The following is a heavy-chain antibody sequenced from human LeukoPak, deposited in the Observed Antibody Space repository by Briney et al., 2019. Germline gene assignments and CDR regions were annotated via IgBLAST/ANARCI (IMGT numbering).Heavy chain of an antibody. CDR2: ISFDGRSK. CDR3: AKCPDSSGYLAPTYFDY. CDR1: GFTFSSHD. Sequence: GGSLRLSCAASGFTFSSHDMHWVRQAPGKGLEWVAVISFDGRSKYYTDSVKGRFTISRDNSKNTLYLQMNSLRAEDTAVYYCAKCPDSSGYLAPTYFDYWGQGTLVTVSS. D-gene: IGHD3-22*01. V-gene: IGHV3-30*18. J-gene: IGHJ4*02.